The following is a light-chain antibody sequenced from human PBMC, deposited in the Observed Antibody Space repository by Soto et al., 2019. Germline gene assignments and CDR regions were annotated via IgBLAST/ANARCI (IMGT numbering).Light chain of an antibody. CDR3: QQYDNSAALT. J-gene: IGKJ4*01. Sequence: EIVLTQSPGTLSLSPGESATLSCRASQTVSSSCLAWYQQKPGQAPRLLIYGVSSRATGIPDRFSGSGSGTDFTLTISRLQPEDFAVYYCQQYDNSAALTFGGGTNVEIK. V-gene: IGKV3-20*01. CDR2: GVS. CDR1: QTVSSSC.